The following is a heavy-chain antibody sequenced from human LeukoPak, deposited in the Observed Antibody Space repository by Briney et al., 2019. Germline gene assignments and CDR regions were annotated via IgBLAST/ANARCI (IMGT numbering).Heavy chain of an antibody. Sequence: ASVKVSCKASGYTFTTYFLHWVRQAPGQGLEWMGIIDPSSGGSTSAQKLQGRVTMTTDTSTSTAYMELRSLRSDDTAAYYCARDLAGDDYYDSSGYYYGLWYWGQGTLVTVSS. CDR3: ARDLAGDDYYDSSGYYYGLWY. J-gene: IGHJ4*02. V-gene: IGHV1-46*01. D-gene: IGHD3-22*01. CDR1: GYTFTTYF. CDR2: IDPSSGGS.